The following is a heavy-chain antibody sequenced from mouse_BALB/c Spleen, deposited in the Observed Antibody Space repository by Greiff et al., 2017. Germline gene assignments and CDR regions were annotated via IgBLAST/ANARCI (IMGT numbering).Heavy chain of an antibody. CDR3: ARNFAHYYGSSSSY. D-gene: IGHD1-1*01. CDR1: GYTFTSYD. Sequence: QGQLQQSGAELVKPGASVKLSCKASGYTFTSYDINWVRQRPEQGLEWIGWIFPGDGSTKYNEKFKGKATLTTDKSSSTAYMQLSRLTSEDSAVYFCARNFAHYYGSSSSYWGQGTLVTVSA. J-gene: IGHJ3*01. CDR2: IFPGDGST. V-gene: IGHV1-85*01.